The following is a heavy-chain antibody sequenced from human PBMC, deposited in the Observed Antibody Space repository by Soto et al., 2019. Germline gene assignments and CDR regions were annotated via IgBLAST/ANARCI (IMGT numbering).Heavy chain of an antibody. J-gene: IGHJ5*02. D-gene: IGHD1-26*01. Sequence: SVKVSCKASGGTFSSYAISWVRQAPGQGLEWMGGIIPIFGTANYAQKFQGRVTITADESTSTAYMELSSLRSEDTAVYYCARDRSGIVGASWFDPWGQGTLVTVSS. CDR2: IIPIFGTA. V-gene: IGHV1-69*13. CDR3: ARDRSGIVGASWFDP. CDR1: GGTFSSYA.